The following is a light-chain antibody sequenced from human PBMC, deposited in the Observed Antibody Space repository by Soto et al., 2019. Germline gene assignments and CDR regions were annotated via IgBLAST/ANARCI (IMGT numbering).Light chain of an antibody. CDR1: SSDVGGYNL. V-gene: IGLV2-23*01. J-gene: IGLJ2*01. Sequence: QSALTQPASVSGSPGQSITISCTGTSSDVGGYNLVSWYQQQPGKAPKLMIYEGSKRPSGVSNRFSGSKSGNTASLTISGLQAEDEADYRCCSYAGSAVVFGGGTKLTVL. CDR2: EGS. CDR3: CSYAGSAVV.